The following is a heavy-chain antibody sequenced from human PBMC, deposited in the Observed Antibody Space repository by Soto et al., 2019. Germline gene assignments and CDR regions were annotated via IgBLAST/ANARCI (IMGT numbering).Heavy chain of an antibody. V-gene: IGHV3-33*01. CDR3: ARRVGGAGTIWGFDY. CDR1: GFTFSTYG. Sequence: QVQLVESGGGVVQPGRSLRLSCAASGFTFSTYGMHWVRQAPGKGLEWVAVIWYDGSNKYYADSVKGRFTISRDNSKNTVYLQMNSPRAEDTAVYYCARRVGGAGTIWGFDYWGQGTLVSVFS. J-gene: IGHJ4*02. CDR2: IWYDGSNK. D-gene: IGHD6-13*01.